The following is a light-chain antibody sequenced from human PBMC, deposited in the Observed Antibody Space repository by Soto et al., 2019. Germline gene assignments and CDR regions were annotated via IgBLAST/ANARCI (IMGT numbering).Light chain of an antibody. CDR1: QSVSRSY. V-gene: IGKV3-20*01. Sequence: EIVLTQSPGTLSLSPGERATFSCRASQSVSRSYLTWYQQKPGQAPRLLIYGASSRATGIPDRFSGSGSGTDFTLTISRLEPEDFVVYYCQQRGTFGQGTKLEIK. CDR3: QQRGT. CDR2: GAS. J-gene: IGKJ2*02.